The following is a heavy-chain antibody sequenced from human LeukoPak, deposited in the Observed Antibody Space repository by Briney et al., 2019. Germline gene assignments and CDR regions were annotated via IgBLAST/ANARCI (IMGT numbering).Heavy chain of an antibody. CDR3: ARGFFDWLLHD. V-gene: IGHV4-38-2*02. CDR2: IYHSGRT. J-gene: IGHJ4*02. D-gene: IGHD3-9*01. CDR1: GYSISSGYY. Sequence: SETLSLTCTVSGYSISSGYYWGWIRQPPGKGLEWIGSIYHSGRTYYNPSLKSRVTISVDTSKNQFSLKLSSVTAADTAVYYCARGFFDWLLHDWGQGTLVTVSS.